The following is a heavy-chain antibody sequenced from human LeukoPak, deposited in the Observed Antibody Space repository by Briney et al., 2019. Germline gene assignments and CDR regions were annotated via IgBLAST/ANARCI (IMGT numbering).Heavy chain of an antibody. J-gene: IGHJ4*02. CDR3: ARGGCSSTSCHSDY. D-gene: IGHD2-2*01. CDR1: GFTFSGYA. CDR2: ISDNGGRT. V-gene: IGHV3-23*01. Sequence: GGSLRLSCAASGFTFSGYAMSWVRQAPGKGLEWVSTISDNGGRTYYADSVKGRFTISRDNSKNTLYLQMNSLRAEDTAVYYCARGGCSSTSCHSDYWGQGTLVTVSS.